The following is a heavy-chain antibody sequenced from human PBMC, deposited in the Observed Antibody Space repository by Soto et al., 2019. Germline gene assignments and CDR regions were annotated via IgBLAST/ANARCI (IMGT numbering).Heavy chain of an antibody. CDR3: ARSERDDYNYRDYYYYGIDV. CDR2: IYPGDSDT. Sequence: GESLKISCKGPGYSFTSYWIGWVRQMPGKGLEWMGIIYPGDSDTRYSPSFQGQVTISADKSISTAYLQWSSLKASDTAMYYCARSERDDYNYRDYYYYGIDVWGQGTTVTVSS. J-gene: IGHJ6*02. D-gene: IGHD4-4*01. CDR1: GYSFTSYW. V-gene: IGHV5-51*01.